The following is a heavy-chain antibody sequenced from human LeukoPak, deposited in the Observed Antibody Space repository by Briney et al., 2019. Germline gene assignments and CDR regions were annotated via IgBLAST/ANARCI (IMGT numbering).Heavy chain of an antibody. V-gene: IGHV4-34*01. J-gene: IGHJ3*02. CDR1: GGSFSGYY. CDR3: ARHFAVMGSYSAEGAFDI. D-gene: IGHD1-26*01. Sequence: SETLSLXCAVYGGSFSGYYWSWIRQPPGKGLEWIGEINHSGSTNYNPSLMNRVTISVDTSKNQFSLKLSSVTAADTAVYYCARHFAVMGSYSAEGAFDIWGQGTMVTVSS. CDR2: INHSGST.